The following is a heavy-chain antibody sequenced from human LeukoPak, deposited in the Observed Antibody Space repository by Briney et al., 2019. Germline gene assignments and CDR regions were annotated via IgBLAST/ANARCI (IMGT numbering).Heavy chain of an antibody. Sequence: ASVEVSCKASGYTFTGYYMHWVRQAPGQGLEWVGWINPNSGGTNYAQKFQGRVTMTRDTSISTAYMELSRLRSDDTAVYYCARTVYSSGSDSFDYWGQGTLVTVSS. J-gene: IGHJ4*02. CDR1: GYTFTGYY. V-gene: IGHV1-2*02. CDR2: INPNSGGT. CDR3: ARTVYSSGSDSFDY. D-gene: IGHD6-19*01.